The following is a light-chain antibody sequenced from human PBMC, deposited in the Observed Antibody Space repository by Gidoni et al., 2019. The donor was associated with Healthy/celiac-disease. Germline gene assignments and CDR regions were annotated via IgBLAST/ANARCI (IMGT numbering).Light chain of an antibody. J-gene: IGKJ1*01. CDR2: GAS. CDR3: QQYNNWPTT. CDR1: QSVSSN. V-gene: IGKV3-15*01. Sequence: EIVITPSPATLSVSPGERATLTCRASQSVSSNLAWYQQKPGKAPRLLIYGASTRATGIPARFSGSGSGTEFTLTISSLQSEDFAVYYCQQYNNWPTTFXQXTKVEIK.